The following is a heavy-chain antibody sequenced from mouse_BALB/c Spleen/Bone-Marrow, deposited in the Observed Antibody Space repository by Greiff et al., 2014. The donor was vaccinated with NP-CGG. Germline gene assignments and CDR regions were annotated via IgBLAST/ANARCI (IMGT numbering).Heavy chain of an antibody. CDR3: ARIYYDSHWYFDV. CDR2: ISYSGST. V-gene: IGHV3-8*02. Sequence: VQLQQSGPSLVKPSQTLSLTCSVTGDSITSGYWNWIRKFPGNKLEYMGYISYSGSTYYNPSLKGRISITRDTSKNQYYLQLNSVTTEDTATYYCARIYYDSHWYFDVWGAGTTVTVSS. D-gene: IGHD2-4*01. J-gene: IGHJ1*01. CDR1: GDSITSGY.